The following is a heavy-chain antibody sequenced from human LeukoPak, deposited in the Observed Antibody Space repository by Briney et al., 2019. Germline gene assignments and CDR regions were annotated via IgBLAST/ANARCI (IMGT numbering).Heavy chain of an antibody. V-gene: IGHV3-30*03. D-gene: IGHD3-10*01. CDR2: ITYDGYYK. J-gene: IGHJ4*02. CDR1: EFTVTSYY. CDR3: ARDLSPVVRASPMGY. Sequence: PGGSLRLSCAASEFTVTSYYMTWVRQAPGKGLEWVALITYDGYYKYYSDSVKGRFNISSDTSKNTMYLQMNSLRAEDTAVYYCARDLSPVVRASPMGYWGQGTLVTVSS.